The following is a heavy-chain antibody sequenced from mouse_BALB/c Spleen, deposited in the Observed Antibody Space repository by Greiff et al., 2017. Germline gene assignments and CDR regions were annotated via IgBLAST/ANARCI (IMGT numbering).Heavy chain of an antibody. J-gene: IGHJ1*01. CDR1: GFTFSDYY. CDR2: ISDGGSYT. V-gene: IGHV5-4*02. Sequence: EVMLVESGGGLVKPGGSLKLSCAASGFTFSDYYMYWVRQTPEKRLEWVATISDGGSYTYYPDSVKGRFTISRDNAKNNLYLQMSSLKSEDTAMYYCARVITTVDWYFDVWGAGTTVTVSS. CDR3: ARVITTVDWYFDV. D-gene: IGHD1-1*01.